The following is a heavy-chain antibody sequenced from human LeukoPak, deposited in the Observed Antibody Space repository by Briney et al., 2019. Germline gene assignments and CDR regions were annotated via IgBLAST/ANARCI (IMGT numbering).Heavy chain of an antibody. CDR2: INPNSGGT. D-gene: IGHD2-2*01. V-gene: IGHV1-2*02. Sequence: ASVKVSCKASGYTFTGYYMHWVRQAPGQGHEWMGWINPNSGGTNYAQKFQGRVTMTRDTSISTAYMELSRLRSDDTAVYYCARGGVIPGDIVVVPAASYYMDVWGKGTTVTVSS. CDR3: ARGGVIPGDIVVVPAASYYMDV. J-gene: IGHJ6*03. CDR1: GYTFTGYY.